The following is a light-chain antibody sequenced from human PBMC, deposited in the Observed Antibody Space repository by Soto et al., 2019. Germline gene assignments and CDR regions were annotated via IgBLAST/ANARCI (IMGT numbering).Light chain of an antibody. J-gene: IGKJ1*01. V-gene: IGKV3-15*01. CDR1: QSVSSN. Sequence: EIVMTQSPATLSVSPGERATLSCRASQSVSSNLAWYQQKPGQAPRLLIYGASTRATGIPARFSGSGSGTEFPLTIISLQSEDFAVYYCQQYNNWPQTFGQGTKVEIK. CDR2: GAS. CDR3: QQYNNWPQT.